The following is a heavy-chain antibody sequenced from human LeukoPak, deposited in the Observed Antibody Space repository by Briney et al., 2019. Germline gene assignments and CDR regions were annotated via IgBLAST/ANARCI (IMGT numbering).Heavy chain of an antibody. CDR1: GFTFSSYW. D-gene: IGHD3-22*01. CDR3: ARDADLYDSSGYYEY. V-gene: IGHV3-7*01. CDR2: IKEDGSEK. J-gene: IGHJ4*02. Sequence: GGSLRLSCAASGFTFSSYWMSWVRQAPGKGLEWVANIKEDGSEKYYVDSVKGRFTISRDNARNSLYPQMNSLRAEDTAVYYCARDADLYDSSGYYEYWGQGTLVTVSS.